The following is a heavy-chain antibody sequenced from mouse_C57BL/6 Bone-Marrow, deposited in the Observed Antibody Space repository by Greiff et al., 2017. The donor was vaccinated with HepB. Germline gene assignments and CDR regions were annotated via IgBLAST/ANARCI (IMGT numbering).Heavy chain of an antibody. Sequence: VQLVESGPGLVQPSQSLSITCTVSGFSLTSYGVHWVRQSPGKGLEWLGVIWSGGSTDYNAAFISRLSISKDNSKSQVFFKMNSLQADDTAIYYCARKELVYAMDYWGQGTSVTVSS. CDR2: IWSGGST. D-gene: IGHD4-1*01. J-gene: IGHJ4*01. CDR3: ARKELVYAMDY. V-gene: IGHV2-2*01. CDR1: GFSLTSYG.